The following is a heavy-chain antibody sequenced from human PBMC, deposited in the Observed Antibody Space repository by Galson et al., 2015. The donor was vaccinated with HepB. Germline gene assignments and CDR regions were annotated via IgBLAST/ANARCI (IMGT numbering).Heavy chain of an antibody. CDR1: GFTFSDHY. D-gene: IGHD3-22*01. V-gene: IGHV3-72*01. Sequence: SLRLSCAASGFTFSDHYMDWVRQAPGKGLEWVGRSRNKANSYTTEYAASVKGRFTISSDDSQNSLYQQMNSLKTEDTAVYYCARVVGYYDSVGYVDYWGQGTLVTVPS. CDR3: ARVVGYYDSVGYVDY. J-gene: IGHJ4*02. CDR2: SRNKANSYTT.